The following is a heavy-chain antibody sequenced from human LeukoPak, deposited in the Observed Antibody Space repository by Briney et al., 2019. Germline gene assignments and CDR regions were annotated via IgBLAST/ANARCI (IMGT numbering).Heavy chain of an antibody. J-gene: IGHJ4*01. D-gene: IGHD4-23*01. CDR1: GFTFSSYG. CDR2: ISYDGSNK. CDR3: AREVTCLDY. Sequence: GGSLTLSFAASGFTFSSYGMHWVRQAPGKGLEWVAVISYDGSNKYYADSVKGRFTISRDNSKNTLYLQMNSLRAEDTAVYYCAREVTCLDYWGNRVLVTVSS. V-gene: IGHV3-30*03.